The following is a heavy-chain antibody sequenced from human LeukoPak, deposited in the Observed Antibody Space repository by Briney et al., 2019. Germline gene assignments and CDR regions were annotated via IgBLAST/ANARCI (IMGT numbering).Heavy chain of an antibody. CDR1: GDSIGSNY. Sequence: PSETLSLTCTVSGDSIGSNYRSWIRQPPGKGLEWIGDIYYSGSTNYNPSLKGRVTISIDTSKNQFSLRLSSVTAADTAVYYCARDYSNSLDYWGQGTLVTVSS. D-gene: IGHD4-11*01. V-gene: IGHV4-59*01. CDR3: ARDYSNSLDY. J-gene: IGHJ4*02. CDR2: IYYSGST.